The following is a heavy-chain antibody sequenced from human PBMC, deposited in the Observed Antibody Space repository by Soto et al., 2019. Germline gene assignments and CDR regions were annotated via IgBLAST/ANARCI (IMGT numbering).Heavy chain of an antibody. J-gene: IGHJ4*02. V-gene: IGHV3-66*01. CDR1: GFTVSSNY. CDR3: ARDPGRSYGPD. CDR2: IYSGGST. Sequence: GGSLRLSCAASGFTVSSNYMSWVRQAPGKGLEWVSVIYSGGSTYYADSVKGRFTISRDNSKNTLYLQMTSLRAEGTAVYYCARDPGRSYGPDWGQGTLVTVSS. D-gene: IGHD1-26*01.